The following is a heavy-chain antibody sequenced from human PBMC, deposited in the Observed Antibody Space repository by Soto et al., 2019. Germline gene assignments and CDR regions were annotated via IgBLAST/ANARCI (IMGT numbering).Heavy chain of an antibody. J-gene: IGHJ6*02. CDR3: ASRIDYDSSGYYYHYYYGMDV. CDR1: GFTFRSYS. D-gene: IGHD3-22*01. CDR2: ISSSSSTI. V-gene: IGHV3-48*02. Sequence: EVQLVESGGGLVQPGGSLRLSCAASGFTFRSYSMNWVRQAPGKGLEWVSYISSSSSTIYYADSVKGRFTISRDNAKNSLYLQMNSLRDEDTAVYYCASRIDYDSSGYYYHYYYGMDVWGQGTTVTVSS.